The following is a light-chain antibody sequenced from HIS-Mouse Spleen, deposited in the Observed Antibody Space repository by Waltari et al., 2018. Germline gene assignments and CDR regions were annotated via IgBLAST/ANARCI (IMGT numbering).Light chain of an antibody. Sequence: QSALTQPASVSGSPGQSITLSCTGTCSDVGGYNCVSWHQQHPCKAPKLMIYDVSNRPSGVSNRFSGSKSGNTASLTISGLQAEDEADYYCSSYTSSSFNVVFGGGTKLTVL. CDR3: SSYTSSSFNVV. CDR2: DVS. V-gene: IGLV2-14*03. J-gene: IGLJ2*01. CDR1: CSDVGGYNC.